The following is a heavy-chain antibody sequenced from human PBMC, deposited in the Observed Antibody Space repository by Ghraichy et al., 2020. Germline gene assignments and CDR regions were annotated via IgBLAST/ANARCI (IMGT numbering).Heavy chain of an antibody. J-gene: IGHJ4*02. V-gene: IGHV4-34*01. CDR2: INHSGST. CDR3: ARGRRYYDFWSGYWSALYY. D-gene: IGHD3-3*01. CDR1: GGSFSDYY. Sequence: SETLSLTCAVYGGSFSDYYWSWIRQPPGKGLEWIGEINHSGSTNYNPSLKSRVTISVDTSKNQFSLKLSSVTAADTAVYYCARGRRYYDFWSGYWSALYYWGQGTLVTVSS.